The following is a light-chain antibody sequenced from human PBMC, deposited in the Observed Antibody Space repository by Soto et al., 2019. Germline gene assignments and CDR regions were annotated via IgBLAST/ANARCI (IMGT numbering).Light chain of an antibody. J-gene: IGKJ5*01. CDR3: QQGRSWTLT. Sequence: EIVMTQSPATLSVSPGESATLSCRASQSISSELAWYQQKPGHPPRLLIYGASTRATGVPARFTGSGSGTDFTLSTSGLPAEDFAVYYCQQGRSWTLTFGHGTRLE. CDR1: QSISSE. CDR2: GAS. V-gene: IGKV3-15*01.